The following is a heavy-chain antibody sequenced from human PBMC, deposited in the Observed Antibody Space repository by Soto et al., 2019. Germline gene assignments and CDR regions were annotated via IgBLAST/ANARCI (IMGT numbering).Heavy chain of an antibody. D-gene: IGHD1-26*01. V-gene: IGHV4-61*01. J-gene: IGHJ4*02. CDR3: ARGSGSYYAY. CDR2: ISYSGSA. Sequence: QVQLQESGPGLVKPSETLSLTCTASGASVSSGNYYWSWIRQPPGKGLECIGYISYSGSANYNPSLKSLVTISIDTSKNQFSLKLSSVTAADTAVYYCARGSGSYYAYWCQGTLVTVSS. CDR1: GASVSSGNYY.